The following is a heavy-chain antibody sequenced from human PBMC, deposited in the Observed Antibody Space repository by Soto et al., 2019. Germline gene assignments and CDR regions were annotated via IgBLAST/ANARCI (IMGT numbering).Heavy chain of an antibody. D-gene: IGHD3-3*02. Sequence: GGSLRLSCAASGFTFSSYEMNWVRQAPGKGLEWVSYIGSSGSTKYYADSVKGRFTISRDNAKNSLFLQMNSLRVEDTAVYYCARSPFLECNWAQGTLVTVYS. J-gene: IGHJ4*02. CDR2: IGSSGSTK. CDR1: GFTFSSYE. CDR3: ARSPFLECN. V-gene: IGHV3-48*03.